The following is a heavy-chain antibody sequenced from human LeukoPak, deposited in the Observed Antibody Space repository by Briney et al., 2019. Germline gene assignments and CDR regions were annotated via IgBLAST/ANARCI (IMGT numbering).Heavy chain of an antibody. J-gene: IGHJ6*03. Sequence: PGGSLRLSCAASGFTFSSYGMYWVRQAPGKGLEWVAFIRYDGSNKYYADSVKGRFTISRDNSKNTLYLQMKNLRAEDTAVYYCAKGGGYEAQYYYYYLDVWGKGTTVTISS. CDR1: GFTFSSYG. D-gene: IGHD5-12*01. CDR3: AKGGGYEAQYYYYYLDV. CDR2: IRYDGSNK. V-gene: IGHV3-30*02.